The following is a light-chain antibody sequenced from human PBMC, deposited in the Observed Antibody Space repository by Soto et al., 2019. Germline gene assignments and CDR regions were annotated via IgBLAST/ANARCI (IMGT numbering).Light chain of an antibody. CDR2: DVS. CDR1: SSDVGGYNY. J-gene: IGLJ1*01. V-gene: IGLV2-14*01. CDR3: IYSTSRSTRDV. Sequence: QSVLTQPASVSGSPGQSITISCTGTSSDVGGYNYVSWYQQHPSKAPKLMIYDVSNRPSGVSNRFSGSKSGNTASLTISGLQAEDEADYYCIYSTSRSTRDVFRTGKEVTVL.